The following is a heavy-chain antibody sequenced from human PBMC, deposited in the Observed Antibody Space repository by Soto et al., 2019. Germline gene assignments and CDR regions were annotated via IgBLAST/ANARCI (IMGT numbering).Heavy chain of an antibody. V-gene: IGHV4-59*01. Sequence: SETLSLTCTVSGGSISSYYWSWIRQPPGKGLEWIGYIYYSGSTNYNPSLKSRVTISVDTSKNQFSLKLSSVTAADTAVYYCARGNYDFWSGTEFMYYFDYWGQGTLVTVSS. CDR2: IYYSGST. D-gene: IGHD3-3*01. CDR3: ARGNYDFWSGTEFMYYFDY. J-gene: IGHJ4*02. CDR1: GGSISSYY.